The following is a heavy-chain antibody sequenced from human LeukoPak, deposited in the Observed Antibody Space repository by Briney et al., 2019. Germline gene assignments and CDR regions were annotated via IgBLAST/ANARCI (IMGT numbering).Heavy chain of an antibody. Sequence: SETLSLTCTASGAPITSYYWSWIRHPPGKGLEWIGYIYYSGSTNYNPSLKSRVTISVDTSKNQFSLKLSSVTAADTAVYYCARHARGDYVMSWFDPWGQGTLVTVSS. CDR2: IYYSGST. CDR3: ARHARGDYVMSWFDP. J-gene: IGHJ5*02. CDR1: GAPITSYY. D-gene: IGHD4-17*01. V-gene: IGHV4-59*08.